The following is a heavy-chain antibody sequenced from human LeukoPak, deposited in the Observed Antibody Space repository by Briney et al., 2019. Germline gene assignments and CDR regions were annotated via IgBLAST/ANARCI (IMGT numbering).Heavy chain of an antibody. CDR2: ISGSGGST. J-gene: IGHJ3*02. CDR1: GFTFSSYA. Sequence: GGSLRLSCTASGFTFSSYAMSWVRQAPGNGLEWVSAISGSGGSTYYADSVKGRFTISRDNSKNTLYLQMNSLRAEDTAVYYCAKAVVGAFDIWGQGTMVTVSS. D-gene: IGHD2-21*01. CDR3: AKAVVGAFDI. V-gene: IGHV3-23*01.